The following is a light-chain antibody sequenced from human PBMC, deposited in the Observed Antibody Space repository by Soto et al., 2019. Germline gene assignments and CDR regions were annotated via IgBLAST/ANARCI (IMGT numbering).Light chain of an antibody. CDR2: GVS. CDR3: QQYDYWPRT. CDR1: QSISSN. J-gene: IGKJ1*01. Sequence: EVVMTQSPATLSVSPGESATLSCRASQSISSNKLAWYQQMPGQAPRLLLFGVSNRATGIPARFSGSGSGTDFSLTISSLQSEDFAVYYCQQYDYWPRTFGQGTKVDIK. V-gene: IGKV3-15*01.